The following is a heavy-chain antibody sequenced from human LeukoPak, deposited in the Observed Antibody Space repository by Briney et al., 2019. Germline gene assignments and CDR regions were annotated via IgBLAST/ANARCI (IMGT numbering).Heavy chain of an antibody. CDR1: GYTFTGYY. V-gene: IGHV1-2*02. CDR3: ARYDCSSTSCYTIYDY. J-gene: IGHJ4*02. D-gene: IGHD2-2*02. Sequence: ASVKVSCKASGYTFTGYYIHWVRQAPGQGLEWMGWINPDSGDTNCAQKFQGRVTMTRDTSISTAYMELSRLRSDDTAVYYCARYDCSSTSCYTIYDYWGQGTLVTVSS. CDR2: INPDSGDT.